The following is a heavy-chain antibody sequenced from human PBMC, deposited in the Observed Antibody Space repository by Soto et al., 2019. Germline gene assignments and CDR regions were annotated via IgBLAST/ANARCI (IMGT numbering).Heavy chain of an antibody. J-gene: IGHJ6*02. CDR2: IIPIFGTA. V-gene: IGHV1-69*13. CDR3: ARSQPGTYYYDSSGYYPYYYYGMDV. D-gene: IGHD3-22*01. CDR1: GGTFSSYA. Sequence: SAEVSCKASGGTFSSYAISWVRQAPGQGLEWMGGIIPIFGTANYAQKFQGRVTITADESTSTAYMELSSLRSEDTAVYYCARSQPGTYYYDSSGYYPYYYYGMDVWGQGTTVTVSS.